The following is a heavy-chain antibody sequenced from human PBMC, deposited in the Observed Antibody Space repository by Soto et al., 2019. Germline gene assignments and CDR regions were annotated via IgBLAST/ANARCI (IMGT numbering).Heavy chain of an antibody. Sequence: QVQLVQSGAEVKKPGSSVKVSCKASGGTFNSYAISWVRQAPGQGLEWMGGIITISGTANYAQKFQGRGRITAGNSTSTAYMELSSLRTEDTAVYYCAGYKSYGSGLDAFDIWGQGTMVT. CDR3: AGYKSYGSGLDAFDI. CDR1: GGTFNSYA. V-gene: IGHV1-69*06. J-gene: IGHJ3*02. CDR2: IITISGTA. D-gene: IGHD3-10*01.